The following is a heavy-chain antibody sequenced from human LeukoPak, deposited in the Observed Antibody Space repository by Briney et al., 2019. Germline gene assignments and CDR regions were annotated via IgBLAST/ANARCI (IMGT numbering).Heavy chain of an antibody. Sequence: SETLSLTCTVSGGSISSYYWSWIRQPPGKGLEWIGYIYYSGSTNYNPSLKSRVTISVDTSKNQFSLKLSSVTAADTAVYYCARGLMPPNRYGGNSGTISIFDYWGQGTLVTVSS. CDR2: IYYSGST. CDR3: ARGLMPPNRYGGNSGTISIFDY. CDR1: GGSISSYY. D-gene: IGHD4-23*01. V-gene: IGHV4-59*12. J-gene: IGHJ4*02.